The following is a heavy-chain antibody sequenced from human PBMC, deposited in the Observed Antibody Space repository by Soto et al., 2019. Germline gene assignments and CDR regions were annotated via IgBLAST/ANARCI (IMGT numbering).Heavy chain of an antibody. V-gene: IGHV3-53*01. D-gene: IGHD6-13*01. CDR2: IYGGLTT. J-gene: IGHJ6*02. CDR3: ARDRIEAAGTPRFNYYYGMDV. Sequence: GGSLRLSCAASGFTFSSYEMNWVRQAPGKGLEWVSVIYGGLTTSYADSVKGRFTISRDNSKNTVFLQMNSLRGEDTAVYYCARDRIEAAGTPRFNYYYGMDVWGQGTTVTVSS. CDR1: GFTFSSYE.